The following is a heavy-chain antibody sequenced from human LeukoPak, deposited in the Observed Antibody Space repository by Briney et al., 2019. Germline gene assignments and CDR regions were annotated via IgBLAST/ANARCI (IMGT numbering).Heavy chain of an antibody. V-gene: IGHV1-2*02. CDR1: GYTFTGYY. CDR3: ASSASSSWYDHYYRLEV. Sequence: ASVKVSCKASGYTFTGYYMHWVRQAPGQGLEWMGWINPNSSGTNYAQKFQGRVTMTRDTSISTDYIELSRLRSDDTAVYYCASSASSSWYDHYYRLEVWGQGTQVTVSS. D-gene: IGHD6-13*01. CDR2: INPNSSGT. J-gene: IGHJ6*02.